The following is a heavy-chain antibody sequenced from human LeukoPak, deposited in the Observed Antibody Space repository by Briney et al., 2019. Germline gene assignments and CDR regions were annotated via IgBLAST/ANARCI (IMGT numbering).Heavy chain of an antibody. CDR3: ARQGSGNYLSPVNY. D-gene: IGHD1-26*01. CDR2: IYHSEST. J-gene: IGHJ4*02. Sequence: SETLSLTCAVSGGSINNGGYSWSWIRQPPGKGLEWIGYIYHSESTYYNPSLKNRVTISIDRSKNQLSLKLSSVTAADTAVYYCARQGSGNYLSPVNYWGQGTLVTVSS. V-gene: IGHV4-30-2*01. CDR1: GGSINNGGYS.